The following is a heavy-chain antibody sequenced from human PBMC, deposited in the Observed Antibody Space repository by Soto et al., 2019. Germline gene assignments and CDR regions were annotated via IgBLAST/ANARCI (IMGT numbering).Heavy chain of an antibody. D-gene: IGHD3-10*01. V-gene: IGHV3-74*01. CDR2: IDNAGTDS. CDR1: GFTLSGRS. CDR3: ARGWFGPDV. J-gene: IGHJ6*04. Sequence: EVQLVESGGGLVQPGGPLRLSCAASGFTLSGRSMHWVRQAPGKGLVWVSGIDNAGTDSTYADSVKGRFISSRDNAKNMLYLQMNSLRVEDTAVYYCARGWFGPDVWGKGTTVTVSS.